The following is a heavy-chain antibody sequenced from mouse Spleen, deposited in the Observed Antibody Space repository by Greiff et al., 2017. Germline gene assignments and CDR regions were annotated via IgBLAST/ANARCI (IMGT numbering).Heavy chain of an antibody. CDR1: GYTFTSYW. CDR3: AAGSSYFYYAMDY. D-gene: IGHD1-1*01. J-gene: IGHJ4*01. CDR2: IYPGSGST. Sequence: QVQLQQPGAELVNPGASVKMSCKASGYTFTSYWITWVKQRPGQGLEWIGDIYPGSGSTNYNEKFKSKATLTVDTSSSTAYMQLSSLTSEDSAVYYCAAGSSYFYYAMDYWGQGTSVTVSS. V-gene: IGHV1-55*01.